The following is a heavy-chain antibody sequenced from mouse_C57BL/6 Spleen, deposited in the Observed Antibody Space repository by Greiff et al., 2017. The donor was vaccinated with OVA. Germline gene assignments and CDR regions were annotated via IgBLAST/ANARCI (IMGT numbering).Heavy chain of an antibody. D-gene: IGHD1-1*01. J-gene: IGHJ4*01. Sequence: EVQVVESGGGLVKPGGSLKLSCAASGFTFSDYGMHWVRQAPEKGLEWVAYISSGSSTIYYADTVKGRFPISRDNAKNTLFLQMTSPRSEDTGLYYCASTTVVSKRGYAMDYWGQGTSVTVSS. CDR3: ASTTVVSKRGYAMDY. CDR2: ISSGSSTI. CDR1: GFTFSDYG. V-gene: IGHV5-17*01.